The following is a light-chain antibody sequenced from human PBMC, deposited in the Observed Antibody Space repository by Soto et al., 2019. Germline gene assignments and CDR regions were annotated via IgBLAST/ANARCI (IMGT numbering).Light chain of an antibody. J-gene: IGKJ2*01. CDR2: AAS. Sequence: DIQMTQSPSSLSASVGDRVTITCRASQSIYSSLNWYHQKPGKAPKLLIYAASNLQSGVPSRFSDSGSGTDFTLSISSLQPEDFATYYCRQSYSAPYTFGQGTKLEI. CDR3: RQSYSAPYT. CDR1: QSIYSS. V-gene: IGKV1-39*01.